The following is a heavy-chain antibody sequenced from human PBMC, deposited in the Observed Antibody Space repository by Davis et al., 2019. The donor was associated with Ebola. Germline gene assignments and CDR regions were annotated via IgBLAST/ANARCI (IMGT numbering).Heavy chain of an antibody. J-gene: IGHJ6*02. CDR2: IRSKANSYAT. CDR3: TTLDIVVVPAAITRAYYYYYGMDV. CDR1: GFTFSGSA. V-gene: IGHV3-73*01. D-gene: IGHD2-2*03. Sequence: GGSLRLSCAASGFTFSGSAMHWVRQASGKGLEWVGRIRSKANSYATAYAASVKGRFTISRDDSKNTAYLQMNSLKTEDTAVYYCTTLDIVVVPAAITRAYYYYYGMDVWGQGTTVTVSS.